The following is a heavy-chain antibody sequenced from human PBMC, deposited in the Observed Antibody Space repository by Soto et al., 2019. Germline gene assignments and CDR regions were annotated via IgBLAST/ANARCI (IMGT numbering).Heavy chain of an antibody. CDR2: ISYDGNNK. Sequence: VQLLESGGGLVQPGGSLRLSCAASGFTFSGYAMHWVRQAPGKGLEWVAVISYDGNNKYYADSVKGRFTISRDNSKNTVYLQMNSLRAEDTAVYHCAKDMNNDYVCFDYWGQGTLGTVSS. V-gene: IGHV3-30-3*01. J-gene: IGHJ4*02. CDR3: AKDMNNDYVCFDY. CDR1: GFTFSGYA. D-gene: IGHD4-17*01.